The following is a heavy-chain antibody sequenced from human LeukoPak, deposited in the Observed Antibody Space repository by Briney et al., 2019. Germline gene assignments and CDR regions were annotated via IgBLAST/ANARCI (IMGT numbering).Heavy chain of an antibody. J-gene: IGHJ4*02. CDR2: IYYTGSTFFYTGHT. CDR3: ARGVVGAGDLLYYFDH. V-gene: IGHV4-59*07. D-gene: IGHD3-3*01. CDR1: GGSIRGYY. Sequence: SDTLPLTCTVSGGSIRGYYWNWIRQPPGKGLEWIGYIYYTGSTFFYTGHTNYNPSLKSRTTISADTSKNRFSLKLTSVFAADTAVYYCARGVVGAGDLLYYFDHWGQGTRVTVSS.